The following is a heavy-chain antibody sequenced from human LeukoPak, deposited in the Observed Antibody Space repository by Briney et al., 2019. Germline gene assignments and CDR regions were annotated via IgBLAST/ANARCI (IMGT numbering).Heavy chain of an antibody. D-gene: IGHD3-22*01. CDR2: ISGTGGGT. CDR3: AKDGHYDSSGYYYFAS. Sequence: GGSLRLSCAASGFTFRNYAMSGVRQAPGKGLEGVSGISGTGGGTFYADSVKGRFTISRDNSKNTVFLQMNSLRVEDTAVYYCAKDGHYDSSGYYYFASWGQGTLVTVSS. J-gene: IGHJ4*02. CDR1: GFTFRNYA. V-gene: IGHV3-23*01.